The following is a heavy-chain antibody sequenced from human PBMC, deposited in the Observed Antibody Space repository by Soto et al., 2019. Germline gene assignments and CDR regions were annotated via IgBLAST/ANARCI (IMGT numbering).Heavy chain of an antibody. CDR1: GVSISGTTYY. J-gene: IGHJ4*02. CDR3: ARWPQLEPRFDY. D-gene: IGHD1-1*01. V-gene: IGHV4-39*07. Sequence: SETLSLTCTVSGVSISGTTYYWGWIRQPPEKGLEWIGSVYYTGSTYWNPSLKSRVTISVDTAKNQFSLKLSSVTAADTAVYYCARWPQLEPRFDYWGQGTLVTVSS. CDR2: VYYTGST.